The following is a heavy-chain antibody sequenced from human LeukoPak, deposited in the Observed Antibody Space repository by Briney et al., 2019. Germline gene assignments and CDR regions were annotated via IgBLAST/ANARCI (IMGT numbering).Heavy chain of an antibody. CDR3: ARDWYYYDSSGYSGPYYYYYMDV. V-gene: IGHV1-46*01. Sequence: ASVKVSCKASGYTFTSYYMHWVRQAPGQGLEWMGIINPSGGSTSYAQKFQGRVTMTRDMSTSTVYMELSSLRSEDTAVYYCARDWYYYDSSGYSGPYYYYYMDVWGKGTTVTVSS. J-gene: IGHJ6*03. D-gene: IGHD3-22*01. CDR1: GYTFTSYY. CDR2: INPSGGST.